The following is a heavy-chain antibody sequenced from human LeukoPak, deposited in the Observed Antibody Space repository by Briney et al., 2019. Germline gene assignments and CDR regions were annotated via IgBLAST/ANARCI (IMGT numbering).Heavy chain of an antibody. Sequence: PGGSLRLSCAASGFTFSSYGMHWVRQAPGKGLEWVAVISYDGSNKYYADSVKGRFTISRDNSKNTLYLQMNSLRAEDTAVYYCAKEYDSSGYYVYYMDVWGKGTTVTVSS. CDR3: AKEYDSSGYYVYYMDV. D-gene: IGHD3-22*01. V-gene: IGHV3-30*18. CDR2: ISYDGSNK. J-gene: IGHJ6*03. CDR1: GFTFSSYG.